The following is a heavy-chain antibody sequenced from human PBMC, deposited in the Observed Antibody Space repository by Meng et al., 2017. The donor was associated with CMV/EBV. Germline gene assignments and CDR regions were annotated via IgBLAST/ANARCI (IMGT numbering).Heavy chain of an antibody. CDR1: GYTFTGYY. D-gene: IGHD3-3*01. Sequence: ASVKVSCKASGYTFTGYYMHWVRQAPGQGLEWMGWINPNSGGTNYAQKFQGRVTMTRGTSISTAYMELSSLRSEDTAVYYCARNPQKGYDFWSGYSQTWNDAFDIWGQGTMVTVSS. CDR3: ARNPQKGYDFWSGYSQTWNDAFDI. CDR2: INPNSGGT. V-gene: IGHV1-2*02. J-gene: IGHJ3*02.